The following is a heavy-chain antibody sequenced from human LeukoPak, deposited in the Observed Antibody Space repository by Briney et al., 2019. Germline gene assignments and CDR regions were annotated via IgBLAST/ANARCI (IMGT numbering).Heavy chain of an antibody. Sequence: ASVKVSCKASGGTFSSYAISWVRQAPGQGLEWMGRIIPILGIANYAQKFQGRVTITADKSTSTAYMELSSLRSEDTAVYYCARDHIVVVTATTYYYYGMDVLGQGTTVTVSS. D-gene: IGHD2-21*02. CDR2: IIPILGIA. CDR3: ARDHIVVVTATTYYYYGMDV. J-gene: IGHJ6*02. CDR1: GGTFSSYA. V-gene: IGHV1-69*04.